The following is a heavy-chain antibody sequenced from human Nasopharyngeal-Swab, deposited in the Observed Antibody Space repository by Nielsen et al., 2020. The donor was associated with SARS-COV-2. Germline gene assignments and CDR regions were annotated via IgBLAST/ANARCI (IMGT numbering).Heavy chain of an antibody. CDR1: GGNFSSYA. D-gene: IGHD6-6*01. CDR3: ARDRSLEIKASSSDTYYGMDV. J-gene: IGHJ6*02. Sequence: SVKVSCKASGGNFSSYAISWVRQATGQGLEWMGGIIPIFGTANYAQKFQGRVTITADESTSTAYMELSSLRSEDTAVYYCARDRSLEIKASSSDTYYGMDVWGQGTTVTVSS. CDR2: IIPIFGTA. V-gene: IGHV1-69*13.